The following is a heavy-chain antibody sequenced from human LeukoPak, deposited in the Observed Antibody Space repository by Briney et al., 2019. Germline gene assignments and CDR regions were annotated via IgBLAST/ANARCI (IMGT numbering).Heavy chain of an antibody. CDR3: ARQMNPITMVRGFGLPPSY. D-gene: IGHD3-10*01. Sequence: GGSLRLSCAASGFTFSLYTMHWVRQAPGQGLEWMGWINPNSGGTNYAQKFQGRVTMTRDTSISTAYMELSRLRSDDTAVYYCARQMNPITMVRGFGLPPSYWGQGTLVTVSS. V-gene: IGHV1-2*02. CDR1: GFTFSLYT. J-gene: IGHJ4*02. CDR2: INPNSGGT.